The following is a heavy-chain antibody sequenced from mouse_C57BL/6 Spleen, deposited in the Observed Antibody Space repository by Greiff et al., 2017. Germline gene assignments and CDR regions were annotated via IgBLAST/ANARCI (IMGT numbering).Heavy chain of an antibody. J-gene: IGHJ2*01. CDR3: ASITTVVPPYYFDY. CDR1: GYTFTDYN. Sequence: DVKLQESGPELVKPGASVKMSCKASGYTFTDYNMHWVKQSHGKSLEWIGYINPNNGGTSYNQKFKGKATLTVNKSSSTAYMELRSLTSEDSAVYYCASITTVVPPYYFDYWGQGTTRTVSS. D-gene: IGHD1-1*01. V-gene: IGHV1-22*01. CDR2: INPNNGGT.